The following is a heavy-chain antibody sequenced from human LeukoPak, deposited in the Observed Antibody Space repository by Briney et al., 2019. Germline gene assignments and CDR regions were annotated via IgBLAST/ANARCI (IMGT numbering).Heavy chain of an antibody. D-gene: IGHD2-2*01. Sequence: SETLSLTCTVSGGSISSYYWSWIRQPPGKGLEWIGYIYYSGSTNYNPSLKSRVTISVDTSKNQFSLKLSSVTAADTAVYYCAKDRGLYCSSTSCRGLDAFDIWGQGTMVTVSS. CDR1: GGSISSYY. V-gene: IGHV4-59*01. J-gene: IGHJ3*02. CDR3: AKDRGLYCSSTSCRGLDAFDI. CDR2: IYYSGST.